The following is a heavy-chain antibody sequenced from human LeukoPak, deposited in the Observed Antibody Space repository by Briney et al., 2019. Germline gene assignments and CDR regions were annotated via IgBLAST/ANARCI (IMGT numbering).Heavy chain of an antibody. Sequence: KPSETLSLTCIVSGGSISTYYWSWIRQSPGKGLEWIGYIYDSGSTNYNPSLRSRVTISLDTFRHQFSLQLRSVTAADMAVYYCARAGPEGYYYNGMDVWGQGTTVTVSS. V-gene: IGHV4-59*01. CDR3: ARAGPEGYYYNGMDV. J-gene: IGHJ6*02. CDR2: IYDSGST. CDR1: GGSISTYY.